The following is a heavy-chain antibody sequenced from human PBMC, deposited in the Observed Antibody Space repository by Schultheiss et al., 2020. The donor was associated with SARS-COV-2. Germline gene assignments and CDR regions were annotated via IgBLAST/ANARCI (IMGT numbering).Heavy chain of an antibody. CDR1: QFMFDDYA. J-gene: IGHJ4*02. CDR2: ISGSGGST. D-gene: IGHD3-22*01. V-gene: IGHV3-23*01. Sequence: GGSLRLSCAASQFMFDDYAMHWVRQAPAKGLEWVSAISGSGGSTYYADSVRGRFTISRDNSKNTLYLQMNSLRAEDTAVYYCARDLPDYYDSSGQFDYWGQGTLVTVSS. CDR3: ARDLPDYYDSSGQFDY.